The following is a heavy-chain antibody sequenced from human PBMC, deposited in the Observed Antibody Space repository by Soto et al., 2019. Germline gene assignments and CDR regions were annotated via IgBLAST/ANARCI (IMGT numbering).Heavy chain of an antibody. CDR1: NDSISSYY. J-gene: IGHJ4*02. D-gene: IGHD4-17*01. CDR2: VYYSGGT. V-gene: IGHV4-59*01. Sequence: QVRLQESGPGLVKPSETLSLTCTVSNDSISSYYWSWIRQPPGKGLEWIGYVYYSGGTKYNPSLKSRLTMSLDMSKKQFSLRLTSVTAADTAVFFCARPTRMTTMIDYWGQGTQVTVSS. CDR3: ARPTRMTTMIDY.